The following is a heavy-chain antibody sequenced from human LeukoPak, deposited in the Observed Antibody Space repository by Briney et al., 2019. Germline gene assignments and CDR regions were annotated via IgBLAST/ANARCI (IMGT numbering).Heavy chain of an antibody. J-gene: IGHJ4*02. V-gene: IGHV3-15*01. CDR1: GITISSAW. CDR3: TTPPD. Sequence: GGSLRLSCEAYGITISSAWMSWVRQPPGKGLEYVARIKSESDGGTTDYAAPVKGRFTISRDDSKNTLYLQMNSLTIEDTAVYYCTTPPDWGQGTLVTVSP. CDR2: IKSESDGGTT.